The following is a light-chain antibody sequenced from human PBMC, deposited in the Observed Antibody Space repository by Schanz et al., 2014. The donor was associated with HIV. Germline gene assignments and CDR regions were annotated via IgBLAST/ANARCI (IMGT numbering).Light chain of an antibody. CDR2: EVT. V-gene: IGLV2-8*01. J-gene: IGLJ2*01. CDR3: SSYGGFNNFVV. Sequence: QSALTQPPSASGSPGQSVTISCTGTSSDVGDYNYVSWYQQHPGKAPKLMIYEVTKRPSGVPDRFSGSKSGNTASLTVSAVQPEDEADYYCSSYGGFNNFVVFGGGTKLTVL. CDR1: SSDVGDYNY.